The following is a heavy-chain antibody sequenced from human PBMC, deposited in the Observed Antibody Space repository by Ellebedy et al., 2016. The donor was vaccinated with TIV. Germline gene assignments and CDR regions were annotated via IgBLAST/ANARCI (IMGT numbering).Heavy chain of an antibody. J-gene: IGHJ6*02. CDR2: ISGNGGST. CDR3: ARGHNHYYYGMDV. V-gene: IGHV3-23*01. D-gene: IGHD1-14*01. CDR1: GFTFSSYA. Sequence: GESLKISCAASGFTFSSYAMSWVRQAPGKGLEWVSAISGNGGSTYYADSVKGRFTISRDNSKNTLYLQMNSLRAEDTAVYYCARGHNHYYYGMDVWGQGTTVTVSS.